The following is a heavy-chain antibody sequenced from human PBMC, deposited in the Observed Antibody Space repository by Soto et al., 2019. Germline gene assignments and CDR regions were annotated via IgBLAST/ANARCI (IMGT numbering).Heavy chain of an antibody. Sequence: ASVKVSCKASGYTFTGYYMHWVRQAPGQGLEWMGWINPNSGGTNYAQKFQGWVTMTRDTSISTAYMELSRLRSDDTAVYYCARSKNYDILTGPHDVFDIWAQGTMVTVSS. V-gene: IGHV1-2*04. D-gene: IGHD3-9*01. CDR1: GYTFTGYY. CDR3: ARSKNYDILTGPHDVFDI. CDR2: INPNSGGT. J-gene: IGHJ3*02.